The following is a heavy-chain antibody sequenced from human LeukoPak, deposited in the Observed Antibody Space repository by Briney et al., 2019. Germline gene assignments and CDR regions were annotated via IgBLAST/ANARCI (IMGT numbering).Heavy chain of an antibody. V-gene: IGHV3-74*01. CDR3: ARGSAAGRWDYYYGMDV. D-gene: IGHD6-13*01. CDR1: GFTFSSYW. CDR2: INTDGSST. J-gene: IGHJ6*02. Sequence: GGSLRLSCAASGFTFSSYWMHWVRQAPGKGLVWVSRINTDGSSTTYADSVKGRFTISRDNAKNSLYLQMNSLRAEDTAVYYCARGSAAGRWDYYYGMDVWGQGTTVTVSS.